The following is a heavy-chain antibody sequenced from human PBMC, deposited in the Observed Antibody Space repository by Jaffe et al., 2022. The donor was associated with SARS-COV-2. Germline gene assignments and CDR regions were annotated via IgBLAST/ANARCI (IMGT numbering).Heavy chain of an antibody. D-gene: IGHD5-18*01. Sequence: EVQLLESGGGLVQPGGSLRLSCAASGFTFSSYAMSWVRQAPGKGLEWVSAISGSGGSTYYADSVKGRFTISRDNSKNTLYLQMNSLRAEDTAVYYCAKDSLVDTAMVTVTQFDYWGQGTLVTVSS. CDR2: ISGSGGST. CDR1: GFTFSSYA. J-gene: IGHJ4*02. V-gene: IGHV3-23*01. CDR3: AKDSLVDTAMVTVTQFDY.